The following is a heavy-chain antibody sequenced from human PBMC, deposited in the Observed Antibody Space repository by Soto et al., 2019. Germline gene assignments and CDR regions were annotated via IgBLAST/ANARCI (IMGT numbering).Heavy chain of an antibody. CDR1: GGFVSSGSYY. CDR2: MSHSGGT. CDR3: ARVERGTATTVVDAFDI. Sequence: QVQLQQWGAGLLKPSETLSLTCAVYGGFVSSGSYYWSWIRQPPGKGLEWIGEMSHSGGTHFNPSFKSRVTRSVDTSKNQFSLKMRSVTAADTALYYCARVERGTATTVVDAFDIWGPGTMVTVSS. V-gene: IGHV4-34*01. D-gene: IGHD1-1*01. J-gene: IGHJ3*02.